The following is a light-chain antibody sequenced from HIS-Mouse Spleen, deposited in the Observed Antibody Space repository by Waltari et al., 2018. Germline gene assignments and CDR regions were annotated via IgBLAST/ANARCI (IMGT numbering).Light chain of an antibody. CDR3: YSTDSSGNHRV. V-gene: IGLV3-10*01. CDR2: EDS. J-gene: IGLJ2*01. Sequence: SYELTQPPSVSVSPGQTARITCSGDALPKKYAYWYQQKSGQPHVLVIYEDSKRPSGIPERFSGSSSGTMATLTISGAQVEDEADYYCYSTDSSGNHRVFGGGTKLTVL. CDR1: ALPKKY.